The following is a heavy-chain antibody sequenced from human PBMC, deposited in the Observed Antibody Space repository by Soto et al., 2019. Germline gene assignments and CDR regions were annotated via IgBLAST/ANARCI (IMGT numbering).Heavy chain of an antibody. J-gene: IGHJ4*02. V-gene: IGHV3-23*01. D-gene: IGHD6-19*01. Sequence: GRSLRLSCAASGFTFSSYAMSWVRQAPGKGLEWVSAISGSGGSTYYADSVKGRFTISRDNSKNTLYLQMNSLRAEDTAVYYGAKGTSGWPHYFDDWGQGTLVTVSS. CDR3: AKGTSGWPHYFDD. CDR1: GFTFSSYA. CDR2: ISGSGGST.